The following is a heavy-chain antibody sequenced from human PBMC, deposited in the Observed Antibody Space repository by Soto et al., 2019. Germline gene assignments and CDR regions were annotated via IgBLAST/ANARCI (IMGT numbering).Heavy chain of an antibody. Sequence: QVQLVESGGGLVKPGGSLRLSCAASGFSFSIYYMTWIRQVPGRGLECISYINNRGDAIYYADSVKGRFNISRDDAKSSLFLQMDTLRAEDTAVYYCARDRAGTRTFPHNTFELWGQGTMVTVAS. CDR3: ARDRAGTRTFPHNTFEL. J-gene: IGHJ3*01. CDR1: GFSFSIYY. D-gene: IGHD6-19*01. V-gene: IGHV3-11*01. CDR2: INNRGDAI.